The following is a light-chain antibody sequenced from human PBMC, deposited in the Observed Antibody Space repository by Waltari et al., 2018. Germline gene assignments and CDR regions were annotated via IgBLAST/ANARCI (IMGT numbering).Light chain of an antibody. V-gene: IGLV2-14*03. Sequence: QSALTQPASVSGSPGQSITISCTGTRSDVGTHNYVSWYQQRPGKAPDLIIFDVSNRPSGFFIRFSGSKPGNTASLTISGLQAEDEADYYCNSYTNSGTYVFGSGTKVTVL. J-gene: IGLJ1*01. CDR3: NSYTNSGTYV. CDR2: DVS. CDR1: RSDVGTHNY.